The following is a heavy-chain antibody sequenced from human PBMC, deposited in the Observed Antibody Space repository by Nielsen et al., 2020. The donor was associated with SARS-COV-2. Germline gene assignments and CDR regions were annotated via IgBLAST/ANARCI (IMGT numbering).Heavy chain of an antibody. D-gene: IGHD2-15*01. CDR1: GFTFDDYA. CDR2: ISWNSGSI. Sequence: GGSLRLSCAASGFTFDDYAMHWVRHAPGKGLEWVSGISWNSGSIGYADSVKGRFTISRDNAKNSLYLQMNSLRAEDTALYYCAKDTSPVAVYSVDYWGQGTLVTVSS. J-gene: IGHJ4*02. CDR3: AKDTSPVAVYSVDY. V-gene: IGHV3-9*01.